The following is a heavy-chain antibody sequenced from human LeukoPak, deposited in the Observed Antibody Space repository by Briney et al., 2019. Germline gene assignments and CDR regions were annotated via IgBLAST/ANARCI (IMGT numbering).Heavy chain of an antibody. J-gene: IGHJ4*02. CDR1: GGSISISSYY. Sequence: SETLSLTCTVSGGSISISSYYWGWIRQPPGKGLEWIGSTYYSGSTYYNPSLKSRLTISVATSKNQFSLRLSPTTAADTAVYYCARGYSTTCYDYWGQGTLVTVSS. V-gene: IGHV4-39*07. D-gene: IGHD6-13*01. CDR3: ARGYSTTCYDY. CDR2: TYYSGST.